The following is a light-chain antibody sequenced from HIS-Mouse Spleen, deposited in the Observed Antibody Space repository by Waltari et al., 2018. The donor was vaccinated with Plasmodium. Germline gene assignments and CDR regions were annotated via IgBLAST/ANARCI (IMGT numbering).Light chain of an antibody. Sequence: DIQMTQPPSSLSASVGDRVTITSRASQSISSYLNWYQQKPGKAPKLLIYAASSLQSGVPSRFSGSGSGTDFTLTISSLQPEDFATYYCQQSYSTPLFTFGPGTKVDIK. V-gene: IGKV1-39*01. CDR3: QQSYSTPLFT. CDR1: QSISSY. CDR2: AAS. J-gene: IGKJ3*01.